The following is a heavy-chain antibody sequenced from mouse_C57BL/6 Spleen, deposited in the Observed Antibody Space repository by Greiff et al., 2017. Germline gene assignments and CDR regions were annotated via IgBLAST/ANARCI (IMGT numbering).Heavy chain of an antibody. J-gene: IGHJ4*01. V-gene: IGHV1-55*01. CDR3: ARRLTGVYAMDY. CDR2: IYPGSGST. D-gene: IGHD4-1*01. CDR1: GYTFTSYW. Sequence: QVQLQQSGAELVKPGASVKLSCKASGYTFTSYWITWVKQRPGQGLEWIGDIYPGSGSTNYNEKFKSKATLTVDTSSSTAYMQLSSLTSEDSAVYYCARRLTGVYAMDYWGQGTSVTVSS.